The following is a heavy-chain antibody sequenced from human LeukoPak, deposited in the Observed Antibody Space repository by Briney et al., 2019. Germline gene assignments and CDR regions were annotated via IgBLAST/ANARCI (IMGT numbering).Heavy chain of an antibody. Sequence: GGSLRLSCAASGFTFSDYYMSWIRQAPGKGLEWVSYISSSGSTIYYADSVKGRFTISRDNAKNSLYLQMNSRRAEDTAVYYCAKGVGGSANYYYMDVWGKGTTVTVSS. J-gene: IGHJ6*03. CDR3: AKGVGGSANYYYMDV. CDR1: GFTFSDYY. CDR2: ISSSGSTI. D-gene: IGHD3-10*01. V-gene: IGHV3-11*01.